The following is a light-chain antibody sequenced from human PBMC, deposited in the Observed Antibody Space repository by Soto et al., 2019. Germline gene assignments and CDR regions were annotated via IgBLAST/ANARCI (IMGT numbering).Light chain of an antibody. Sequence: EIVMTQSPATLSVSPGERATLSCRASQSVSSNLAWYQQKPGQAPRLLIYGASTRATGIPARFSGSGSGTEFTLTISRLQSEDFAVYYCQQYNKWHPYTFGQGTKLEIK. CDR3: QQYNKWHPYT. CDR1: QSVSSN. J-gene: IGKJ2*01. V-gene: IGKV3-15*01. CDR2: GAS.